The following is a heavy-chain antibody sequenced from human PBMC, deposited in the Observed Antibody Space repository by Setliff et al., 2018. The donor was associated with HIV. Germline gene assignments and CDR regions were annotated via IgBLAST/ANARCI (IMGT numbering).Heavy chain of an antibody. J-gene: IGHJ3*01. CDR2: IYYSGST. D-gene: IGHD4-17*01. V-gene: IGHV4-59*08. Sequence: SETLSLTCTVSGGSISSYYWSWIRQPPGKGLEWIGYIYYSGSTNYNPSLKSRVTISIDASRNHFSLNLSSVTAADTAVYYCASDYGDYGAFDVWGQGTMVTVSS. CDR3: ASDYGDYGAFDV. CDR1: GGSISSYY.